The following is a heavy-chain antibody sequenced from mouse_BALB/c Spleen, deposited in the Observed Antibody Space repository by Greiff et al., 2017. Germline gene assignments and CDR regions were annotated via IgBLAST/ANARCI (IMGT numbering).Heavy chain of an antibody. D-gene: IGHD3-1*01. Sequence: EVQVVESGGGLVQPGGSLRLSCATSGFTFTDYYMSWVRQPPGKALEWLGFIRNKANGYTTEYSASVKGRFTISRDNSQSILYLQMNTLRAEDSATYYCARGLREDAMDYWGQGTSVTVSS. V-gene: IGHV7-3*02. CDR3: ARGLREDAMDY. J-gene: IGHJ4*01. CDR2: IRNKANGYTT. CDR1: GFTFTDYY.